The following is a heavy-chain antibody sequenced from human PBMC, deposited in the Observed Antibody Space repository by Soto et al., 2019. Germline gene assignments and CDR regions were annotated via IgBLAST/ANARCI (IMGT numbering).Heavy chain of an antibody. Sequence: ASVKVSCKASGYTCTSYYMHWVRQAPGQGLEWMGIINPSGGTTGYAQKFQGRVTMTTDTSTSTVYMELSSLRSEDTAVYYCVSEVGPSTYRFDYWGRGTLVTVSS. J-gene: IGHJ4*02. CDR3: VSEVGPSTYRFDY. D-gene: IGHD4-4*01. V-gene: IGHV1-46*01. CDR2: INPSGGTT. CDR1: GYTCTSYY.